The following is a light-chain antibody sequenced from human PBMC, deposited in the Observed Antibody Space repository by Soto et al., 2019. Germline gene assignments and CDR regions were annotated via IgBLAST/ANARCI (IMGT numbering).Light chain of an antibody. CDR1: QSVSSY. V-gene: IGKV3-11*01. CDR3: QQRSKGLT. Sequence: EIVLTQSPATLSLSPGERATLSCRASQSVSSYLAWYQQKPGQAPRLLIYDASNRATGIPARFSGSGSGTDFTLTISSLEPEDFAVDDCQQRSKGLTFGGGTKVDIK. CDR2: DAS. J-gene: IGKJ4*01.